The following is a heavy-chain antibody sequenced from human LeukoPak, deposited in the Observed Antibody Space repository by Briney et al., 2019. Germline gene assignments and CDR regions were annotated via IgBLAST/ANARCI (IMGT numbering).Heavy chain of an antibody. J-gene: IGHJ6*02. CDR3: ASAPRSEYYYYYGMDV. CDR1: GYTFTSYD. D-gene: IGHD3-10*01. V-gene: IGHV1-8*01. Sequence: ASVKVSCKASGYTFTSYDINWVRQATGQGLEWMGWMNPNSGNTGYAQKFQGRVTMTRNTSISTAYMELSSLRSEDTAVYYCASAPRSEYYYYYGMDVWGQGTTVTVSS. CDR2: MNPNSGNT.